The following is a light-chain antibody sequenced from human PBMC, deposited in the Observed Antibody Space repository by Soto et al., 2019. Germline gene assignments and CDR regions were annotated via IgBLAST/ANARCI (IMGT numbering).Light chain of an antibody. CDR1: SSNIGNNA. CDR3: AVWDDSLVGPV. Sequence: QSVLTQPPSVSAAPRQRVTISCSGSSSNIGNNAVNWYQQLPGKAPKLLIHFDDRVPSGVSHRFSGSKPGTSASLIISGLQSEDEADYYCAVWDDSLVGPVFGGGTKVTVL. J-gene: IGLJ3*02. V-gene: IGLV1-36*01. CDR2: FDD.